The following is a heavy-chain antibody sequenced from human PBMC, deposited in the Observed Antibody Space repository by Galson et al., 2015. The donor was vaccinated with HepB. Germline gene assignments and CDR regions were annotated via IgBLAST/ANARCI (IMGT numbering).Heavy chain of an antibody. J-gene: IGHJ6*02. Sequence: SLRLSCAASGFNFSSYGMHWVRQAPGKGLEWVAVIWYDGSNKYYADSVKGRFTISRDNSKNTLYLQMNSLRAEDTAVYYCARGIAAAAINGMDVWGQGTTVTVSS. CDR1: GFNFSSYG. CDR3: ARGIAAAAINGMDV. D-gene: IGHD6-13*01. CDR2: IWYDGSNK. V-gene: IGHV3-33*08.